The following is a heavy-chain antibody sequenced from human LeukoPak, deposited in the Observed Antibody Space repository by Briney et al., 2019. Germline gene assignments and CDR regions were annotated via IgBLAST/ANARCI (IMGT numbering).Heavy chain of an antibody. D-gene: IGHD3-22*01. V-gene: IGHV1-69*05. CDR1: GGTFSSYA. J-gene: IGHJ4*02. Sequence: SVKVSCKASGGTFSSYAISWVRQAPGQGLEWMGGIIPIFGTANYAQKFQGRVTISTDESTSTAYMELSSLRSEDTAVYYCASTRQGVVITYYFDYWGQGTLVTVSS. CDR2: IIPIFGTA. CDR3: ASTRQGVVITYYFDY.